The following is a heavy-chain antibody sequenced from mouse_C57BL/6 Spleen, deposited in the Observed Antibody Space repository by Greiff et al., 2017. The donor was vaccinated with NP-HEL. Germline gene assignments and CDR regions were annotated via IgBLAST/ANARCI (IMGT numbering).Heavy chain of an antibody. CDR1: GYAFSSSW. J-gene: IGHJ4*01. CDR3: AREGITTVVAHYYAMDY. Sequence: QVQLQQSGPELVKPGASVKISCKASGYAFSSSWMNWVKQRPGKGLEWIGRIYPGDGDTNYNGKFKGKATLTADNSSSTAYMQLSSLTSEDSAVYFCAREGITTVVAHYYAMDYWGQGTSVTVSS. D-gene: IGHD1-1*01. CDR2: IYPGDGDT. V-gene: IGHV1-82*01.